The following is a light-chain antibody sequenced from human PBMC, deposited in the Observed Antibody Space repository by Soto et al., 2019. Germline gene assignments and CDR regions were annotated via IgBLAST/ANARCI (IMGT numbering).Light chain of an antibody. CDR3: CSYAGSYNVV. V-gene: IGLV2-11*01. Sequence: QAVVTQPRSVSGSPGQSVTISCTGTSSDVGGYNYVSWYQQHPGKAPKLMIYDVSKRPSGVPDRSSGSKSGNTASLTISGLQAEDEADYYCCSYAGSYNVVFGGGTKLTVL. CDR2: DVS. CDR1: SSDVGGYNY. J-gene: IGLJ2*01.